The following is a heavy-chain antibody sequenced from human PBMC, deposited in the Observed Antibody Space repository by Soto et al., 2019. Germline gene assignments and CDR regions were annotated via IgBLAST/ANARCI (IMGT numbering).Heavy chain of an antibody. CDR3: ARETFVVGLGY. CDR1: GGSIISGDYY. Sequence: SETLSLTCTVSGGSIISGDYYWIWIRQPPGKGLEWIGYIYYSGSTYYNPSLKSRVTISVDTSKNQFSLKLSSVTAADTAVYYCARETFVVGLGYWGQGTLVTVSS. CDR2: IYYSGST. V-gene: IGHV4-30-4*01. D-gene: IGHD2-21*01. J-gene: IGHJ4*02.